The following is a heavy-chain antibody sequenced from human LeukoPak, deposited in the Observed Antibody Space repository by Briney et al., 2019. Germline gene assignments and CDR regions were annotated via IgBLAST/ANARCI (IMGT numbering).Heavy chain of an antibody. CDR2: IYYSGST. J-gene: IGHJ1*01. D-gene: IGHD3-9*01. Sequence: KPSETLSLTCTVSGGSVSSYYWSWIRQPPGKGLEWIGYIYYSGSTNSNPSLKSRVTISVDTSKNQFSLKLSSVTAADTAVYYCARGERYYDILNGYLLSVLPCDWAQGPLVPVSS. CDR3: ARGERYYDILNGYLLSVLPCD. CDR1: GGSVSSYY. V-gene: IGHV4-59*02.